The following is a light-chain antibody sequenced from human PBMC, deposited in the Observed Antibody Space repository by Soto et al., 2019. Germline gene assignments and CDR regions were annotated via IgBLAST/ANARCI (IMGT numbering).Light chain of an antibody. CDR3: QQYSSSPT. Sequence: EIVLTQSPGTLSLSPGERATLSCRASQSVSSYYLAWYQQKPGQAPRLLIYAASSKATGIPDRFSGSASGTDFPLIISRLEPEDFAVYYCQQYSSSPTFGQGTKLEIK. CDR1: QSVSSYY. V-gene: IGKV3-20*01. CDR2: AAS. J-gene: IGKJ2*01.